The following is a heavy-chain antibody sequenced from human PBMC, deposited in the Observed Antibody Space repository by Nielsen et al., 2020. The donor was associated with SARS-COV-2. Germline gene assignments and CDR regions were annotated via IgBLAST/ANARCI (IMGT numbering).Heavy chain of an antibody. Sequence: ETLSLTCAVYGGSFSGYYWSWIRQAPGKGLEWVANIKQDGSEKYYVDSVKGRFTISRDNAKNSLYLQMNSLRAEDTAVYYCARDFRHYYYYGMDVWGQGTTVTVSS. CDR3: ARDFRHYYYYGMDV. J-gene: IGHJ6*02. CDR1: GGSFSGYY. V-gene: IGHV3-7*01. CDR2: IKQDGSEK.